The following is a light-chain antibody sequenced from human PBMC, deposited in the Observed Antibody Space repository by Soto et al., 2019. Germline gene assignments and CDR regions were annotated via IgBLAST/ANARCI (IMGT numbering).Light chain of an antibody. Sequence: QSVLTQPPSVSGAPGQRVTISCTGSSSNIGASFDVHWYQQLPGTAPRLLIYANTKRPSGVPDRFSGSRSGTSISLAISGLRAEDEADYFCQSYDSSLSGYVFGTGTKLTVL. V-gene: IGLV1-40*01. CDR1: SSNIGASFD. J-gene: IGLJ1*01. CDR2: ANT. CDR3: QSYDSSLSGYV.